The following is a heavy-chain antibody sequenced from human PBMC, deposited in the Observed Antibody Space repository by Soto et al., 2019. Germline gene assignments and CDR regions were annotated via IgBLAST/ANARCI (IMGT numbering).Heavy chain of an antibody. D-gene: IGHD3-10*01. CDR2: INYSGSS. J-gene: IGHJ6*02. Sequence: SSETLSLTCTVSGGSVSSSEFYWSWIRQYPGKGPEWIGYINYSGSSYYSPSLKSRVTISVDTSKNQFSLRLNSVTAADTALYYCARHPRGAAQSYYYGMDVWGQGTTVTVSS. CDR1: GGSVSSSEFY. CDR3: ARHPRGAAQSYYYGMDV. V-gene: IGHV4-31*03.